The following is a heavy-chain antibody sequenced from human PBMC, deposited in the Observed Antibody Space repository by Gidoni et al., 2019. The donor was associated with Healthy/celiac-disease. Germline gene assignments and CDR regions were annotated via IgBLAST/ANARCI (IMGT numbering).Heavy chain of an antibody. CDR2: FDPEDGET. CDR3: ATIVVVIKVGEYNWYFDL. J-gene: IGHJ2*01. V-gene: IGHV1-24*01. Sequence: QVQLVQSGAAVTQPGASVKVSCKVSGYTLTELSMHWVRQAPGKGLEWMGGFDPEDGETIYAQKFQGRVTMTEDTSTDTAYMELSSLRSEDTAVYYCATIVVVIKVGEYNWYFDLWGRGTLVTVSS. D-gene: IGHD3-22*01. CDR1: GYTLTELS.